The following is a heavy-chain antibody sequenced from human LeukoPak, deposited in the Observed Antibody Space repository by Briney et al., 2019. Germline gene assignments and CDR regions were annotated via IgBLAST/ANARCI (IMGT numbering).Heavy chain of an antibody. CDR1: GGSFSGYF. J-gene: IGHJ4*02. CDR3: ARGRYYGSGSLGH. D-gene: IGHD3-10*01. Sequence: PSETLSLTCAVYGGSFSGYFWSWIRQPPGKGPEWIGEINHSGSTNYNPSLKSRVTISVDTSKNQFSLKLSSVTAADTAVYYCARGRYYGSGSLGHWGQGTLVTVSS. CDR2: INHSGST. V-gene: IGHV4-34*01.